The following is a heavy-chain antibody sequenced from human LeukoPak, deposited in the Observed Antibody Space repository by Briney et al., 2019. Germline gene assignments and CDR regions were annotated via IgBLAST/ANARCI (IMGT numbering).Heavy chain of an antibody. Sequence: ASVKVSCKASGYTFTSYGISWVRQAPGQGLEWRVWISAYNGNTNYAQKLQGRVTMTTDTSTSTAYMELRRLRSDDTAVYYCARASSIAVAGDFDYWGQGTLVTVSS. CDR2: ISAYNGNT. CDR3: ARASSIAVAGDFDY. V-gene: IGHV1-18*01. D-gene: IGHD6-19*01. CDR1: GYTFTSYG. J-gene: IGHJ4*02.